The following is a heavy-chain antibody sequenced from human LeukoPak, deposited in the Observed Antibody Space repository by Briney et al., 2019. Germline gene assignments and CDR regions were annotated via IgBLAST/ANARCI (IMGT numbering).Heavy chain of an antibody. CDR1: GDSISSYY. CDR2: ISTSGTT. CDR3: ARGRETYYYYYYMDV. V-gene: IGHV4-4*07. Sequence: SETLSLTCTVSGDSISSYYWSWIRQPAGKGLELIGRISTSGTTNYIPSLKSRVTMSVDTSKNQFSLKLSSVTAADTAVYFCARGRETYYYYYYMDVWGKGTTVTVSS. J-gene: IGHJ6*03.